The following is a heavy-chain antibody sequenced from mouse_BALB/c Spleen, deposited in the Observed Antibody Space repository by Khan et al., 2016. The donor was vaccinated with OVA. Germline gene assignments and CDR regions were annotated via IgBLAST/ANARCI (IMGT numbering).Heavy chain of an antibody. CDR1: GFSLNTYG. CDR3: ARNSYMYDFTY. CDR2: IRSGGGT. Sequence: VQLKQSGPGLVQPSQSLSITCTVSGFSLNTYGIHWIRQSQGKGLEWLGVIRSGGGTDYNGAFISRLNITKDNSKSQVFLKMNRLQADDTAIYYCARNSYMYDFTYWGQGTLVTVSA. J-gene: IGHJ3*01. V-gene: IGHV2-2*01. D-gene: IGHD2-14*01.